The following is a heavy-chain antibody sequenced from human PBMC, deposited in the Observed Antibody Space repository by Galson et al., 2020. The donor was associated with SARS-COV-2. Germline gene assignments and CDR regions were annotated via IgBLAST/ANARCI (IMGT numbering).Heavy chain of an antibody. Sequence: GGSLRLSCSTSEFPFSSYSMNWVRQAPGKGLAWISYISSSGSTISYADSVKGRFTISRDNAKKSLYLQMHSLRAEDTAVYYCASLVRRVWGKGTTVTISS. CDR1: EFPFSSYS. J-gene: IGHJ6*04. CDR3: ASLVRRV. D-gene: IGHD3-10*01. V-gene: IGHV3-48*01. CDR2: ISSSGSTI.